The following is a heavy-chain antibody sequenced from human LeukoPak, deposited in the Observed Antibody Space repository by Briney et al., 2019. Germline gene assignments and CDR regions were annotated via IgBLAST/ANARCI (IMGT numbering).Heavy chain of an antibody. CDR2: VDWNGGST. CDR1: GFTFGSSG. D-gene: IGHD3-16*01. V-gene: IGHV3-20*04. J-gene: IGHJ6*03. Sequence: GGSLRLPCAVSGFTFGSSGMSWVRQPPGKGPEWVGGVDWNGGSTGYADYVKGRFTISRDNAKNSLYLQMNSLRVEDTALYYCAKSCAVWPRPLAHYYMDVWGKGTAVTVS. CDR3: AKSCAVWPRPLAHYYMDV.